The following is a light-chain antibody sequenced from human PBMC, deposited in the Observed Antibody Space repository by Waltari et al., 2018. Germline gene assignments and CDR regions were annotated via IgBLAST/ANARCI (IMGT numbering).Light chain of an antibody. CDR3: QQYDGEVVT. CDR1: QSVTSIS. J-gene: IGKJ4*01. CDR2: GTS. V-gene: IGKV3-20*01. Sequence: EIVLTQSPATLSLSPGERSTLPCRASQSVTSISLTWYQHKLGQSPRLLIYGTSSRATGIPDRFSGSGSGTDFTLTISRLEPEDFAIYYCQQYDGEVVTFGGGTKVEI.